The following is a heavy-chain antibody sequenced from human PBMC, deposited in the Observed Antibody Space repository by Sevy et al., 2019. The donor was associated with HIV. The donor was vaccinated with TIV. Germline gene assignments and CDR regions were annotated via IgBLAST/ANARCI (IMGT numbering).Heavy chain of an antibody. J-gene: IGHJ6*02. CDR2: IHADGSS. CDR1: GFNVNDNY. CDR3: ARDRRFCGNVRYLYYYYGMDV. V-gene: IGHV3-53*01. Sequence: GGSLRLSCAASGFNVNDNYMTWVRQAPGKGLEWVSIIHADGSSYYADSVKGRFTMSRDDSKNIVNLQMNSLRADDTGVYYGARDRRFCGNVRYLYYYYGMDVWGQGTAATVSS. D-gene: IGHD3-16*02.